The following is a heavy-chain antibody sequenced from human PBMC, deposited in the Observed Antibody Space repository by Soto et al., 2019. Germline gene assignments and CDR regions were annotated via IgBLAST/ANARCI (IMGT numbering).Heavy chain of an antibody. CDR2: INHSGST. D-gene: IGHD3-10*01. J-gene: IGHJ4*02. Sequence: LSLTCAVYGGSFSGYYWSWIRQPPGKGLEWIGEINHSGSTNYNPSLKSRVTISVDTSKNQFSLKLSSVTAADTAVYYCASQRGVYGSGSYYRTDYWGQGTLVTVSS. V-gene: IGHV4-34*01. CDR1: GGSFSGYY. CDR3: ASQRGVYGSGSYYRTDY.